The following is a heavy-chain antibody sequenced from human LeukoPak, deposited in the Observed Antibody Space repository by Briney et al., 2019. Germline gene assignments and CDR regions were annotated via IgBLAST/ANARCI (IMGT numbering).Heavy chain of an antibody. V-gene: IGHV4-39*01. J-gene: IGHJ5*02. CDR3: ARHGSGCWFDP. CDR1: GGSISSSSYY. D-gene: IGHD3-10*01. Sequence: SETLSLTCTVSGGSISSSSYYWGWIRQPPGKGLEWIGSIYYSGSTYYNPSLKSRVTISVDTSKNQFSLKLSSVTAADTAVYYCARHGSGCWFDPWGKGTLVTVSS. CDR2: IYYSGST.